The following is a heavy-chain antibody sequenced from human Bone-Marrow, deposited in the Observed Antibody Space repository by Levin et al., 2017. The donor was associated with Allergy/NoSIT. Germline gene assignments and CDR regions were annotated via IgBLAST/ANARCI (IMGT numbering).Heavy chain of an antibody. Sequence: GESLKISCAASGFTVSSHYMSWVRQAPGKGLEWVSVIYSGGSTYYADSVKGRFTISRDNSKNTLYLQMNSLRAEDTAVYYCAREMVRGVSAFDIWGQGTMVTVSS. D-gene: IGHD3-10*01. CDR2: IYSGGST. V-gene: IGHV3-66*01. CDR1: GFTVSSHY. CDR3: AREMVRGVSAFDI. J-gene: IGHJ3*02.